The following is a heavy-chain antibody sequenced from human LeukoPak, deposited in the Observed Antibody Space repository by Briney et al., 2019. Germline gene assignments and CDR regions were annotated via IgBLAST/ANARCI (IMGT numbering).Heavy chain of an antibody. D-gene: IGHD3-10*01. Sequence: PGGSLRLSCAASGFTASSNYMSWVRQAPGKGLEWVSVIYSGGSTYYADSVKGRFTISRDNSKNTLYLQMNSLRAEDTAVYYCARIFRPYEFGEGGSFDYWGQGTLVTVSS. J-gene: IGHJ4*02. V-gene: IGHV3-66*02. CDR1: GFTASSNY. CDR2: IYSGGST. CDR3: ARIFRPYEFGEGGSFDY.